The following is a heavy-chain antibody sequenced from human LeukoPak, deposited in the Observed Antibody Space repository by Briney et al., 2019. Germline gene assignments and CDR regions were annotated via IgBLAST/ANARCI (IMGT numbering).Heavy chain of an antibody. CDR1: GGSISSGSYY. D-gene: IGHD2-2*03. J-gene: IGHJ6*03. CDR2: IYTSGST. V-gene: IGHV4-61*02. CDR3: ARLDSYYYYMDV. Sequence: SETLSLTCTVSGGSISSGSYYWSWIRQPAGKGLEWIGRIYTSGSTNYNPSLKSRVTISVDTSKNQFSLKLSSVTAADTAVYYCARLDSYYYYMDVWGKGTTVTVSS.